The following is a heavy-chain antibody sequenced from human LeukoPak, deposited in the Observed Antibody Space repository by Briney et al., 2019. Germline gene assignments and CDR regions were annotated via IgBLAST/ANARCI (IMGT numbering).Heavy chain of an antibody. CDR3: GRSMDSSTSRLIDY. CDR1: GYTFTSYG. J-gene: IGHJ4*02. D-gene: IGHD3-22*01. V-gene: IGHV1-18*01. CDR2: ISVYKGNT. Sequence: GASVKVSCKASGYTFTSYGISWVRQAPGQGLEWMGWISVYKGNTNYAQKLQGRVTMTTDTSTSTVYMELRSLRSDDTAVYYCGRSMDSSTSRLIDYWGQGTLVTVSS.